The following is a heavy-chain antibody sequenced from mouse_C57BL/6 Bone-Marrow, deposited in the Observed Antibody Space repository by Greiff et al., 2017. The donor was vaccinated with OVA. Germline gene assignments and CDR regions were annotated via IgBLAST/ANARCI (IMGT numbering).Heavy chain of an antibody. CDR1: GFTFSDYY. Sequence: EVKLMESGGGLVQPGGSLKLSCAASGFTFSDYYMYWVRQTPEKRLEWVAYISNGGGSTYYPDTVKGRFTISRDNAKNTLYLQMSRLKSEDTAMYYCARQDGYYYFDYWGQGTTLTVSS. CDR3: ARQDGYYYFDY. V-gene: IGHV5-12*01. CDR2: ISNGGGST. J-gene: IGHJ2*01. D-gene: IGHD2-3*01.